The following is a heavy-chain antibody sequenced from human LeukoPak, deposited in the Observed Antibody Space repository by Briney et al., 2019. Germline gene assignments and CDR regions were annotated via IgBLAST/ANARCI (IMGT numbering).Heavy chain of an antibody. D-gene: IGHD4-17*01. J-gene: IGHJ4*02. Sequence: GGSPRLSCTVSGFTVSSNYMSWVRQAPGKGLEWVSVFHSGDTTYYADSVKGRFTISTDNSKNTLYLQMNSLRAEDTAVYYCARMESTTATAFDYWGQGTLVTVSS. CDR1: GFTVSSNY. CDR2: FHSGDTT. V-gene: IGHV3-66*01. CDR3: ARMESTTATAFDY.